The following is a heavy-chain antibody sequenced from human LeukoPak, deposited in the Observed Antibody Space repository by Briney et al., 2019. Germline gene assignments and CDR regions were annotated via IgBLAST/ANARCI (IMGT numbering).Heavy chain of an antibody. CDR2: IVGSGGST. D-gene: IGHD3-9*01. V-gene: IGHV3-23*01. CDR1: GFTFSNYA. J-gene: IGHJ4*02. Sequence: GASLRLSCAASGFTFSNYAMSWVRQAPGKGLEGVSAIVGSGGSTYYADSVKGRFTISRDNPKNTLYLQMNSLRAEDTAVYYCAKWGDYDILTGYYDSDYWGQGTLVTVSS. CDR3: AKWGDYDILTGYYDSDY.